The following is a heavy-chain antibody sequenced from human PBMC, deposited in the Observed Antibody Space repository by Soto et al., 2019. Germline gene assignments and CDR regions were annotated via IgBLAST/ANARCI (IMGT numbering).Heavy chain of an antibody. CDR2: IIPIFGTA. Sequence: QVQLVQSGAEVKKPGSSVKVYCKASGGTFSSYAISWVRQAPGQGLEWMGGIIPIFGTANYAQKFQGRVTITADESTSTAYMELSSLRSEDTAVYYCAREEGASDDFWSGYRYYYGMDVWGQGTTVTVSS. V-gene: IGHV1-69*01. J-gene: IGHJ6*02. CDR1: GGTFSSYA. D-gene: IGHD3-3*01. CDR3: AREEGASDDFWSGYRYYYGMDV.